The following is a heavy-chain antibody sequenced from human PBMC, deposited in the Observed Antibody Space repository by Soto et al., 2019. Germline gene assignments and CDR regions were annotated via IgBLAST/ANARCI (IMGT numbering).Heavy chain of an antibody. CDR3: ARAGGIAAAGHFDY. CDR2: TYYRSKWYN. Sequence: PSQTLSLTCAISGDSVSSSSVTWNWIRQSPSRDLEWLGRTYYRSKWYNDYAVSVKSRITINPDTSKNQFSLQLNSVTPEDTAVYFCARAGGIAAAGHFDYWGQGTLVTVS. CDR1: GDSVSSSSVT. V-gene: IGHV6-1*01. J-gene: IGHJ4*02. D-gene: IGHD6-13*01.